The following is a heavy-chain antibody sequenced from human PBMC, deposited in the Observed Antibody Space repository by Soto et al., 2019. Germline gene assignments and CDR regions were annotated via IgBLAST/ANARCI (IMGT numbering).Heavy chain of an antibody. CDR1: GFAVGGFY. J-gene: IGHJ4*02. CDR3: ARERYSYGFDY. V-gene: IGHV3-53*01. CDR2: MFTTGTT. D-gene: IGHD5-18*01. Sequence: GGSLRLSCAASGFAVGGFYMNWVRQAPGKGLEWVAVMFTTGTTYYADSVKGRFTISRDDSKNTLYLQMNSLRAEDTAVYYCARERYSYGFDYWGQGTVVTVSS.